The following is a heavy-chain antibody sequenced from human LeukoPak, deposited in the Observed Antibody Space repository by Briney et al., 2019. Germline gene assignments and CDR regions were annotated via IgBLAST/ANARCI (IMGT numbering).Heavy chain of an antibody. CDR3: ARDLPPEVATNRYDY. Sequence: ASVKVSCKASGYTFTHYYLHWVRQAPAQGLEWVGIINPSGGSTSSAQKFEGRVTMTRDMSTSTVYMELSSLRSEDTAVYYCARDLPPEVATNRYDYWGQGTLVTVSS. CDR2: INPSGGST. V-gene: IGHV1-46*01. J-gene: IGHJ4*02. CDR1: GYTFTHYY. D-gene: IGHD5-24*01.